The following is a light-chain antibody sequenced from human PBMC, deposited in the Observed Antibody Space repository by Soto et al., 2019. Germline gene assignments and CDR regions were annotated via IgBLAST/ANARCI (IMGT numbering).Light chain of an antibody. J-gene: IGKJ5*01. CDR1: QSVSSE. CDR2: GAS. V-gene: IGKV3-15*01. Sequence: EIVMTQSPATLSLSPGERATLSCGASQSVSSELAWYHQKPGQAPRLLVYGASTRATGIPARFSGSGSGTEFTLTISSLQSEDFAVYYCQQYKNWPTITFGQGTRLEIK. CDR3: QQYKNWPTIT.